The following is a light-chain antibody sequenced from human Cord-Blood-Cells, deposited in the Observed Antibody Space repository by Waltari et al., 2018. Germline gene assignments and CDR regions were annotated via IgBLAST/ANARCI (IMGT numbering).Light chain of an antibody. CDR2: AAS. J-gene: IGKJ2*01. CDR3: QQSYSTLEYT. Sequence: DIQMTQSPSSLSASVGDRVTITCRASQSISSYLNWYQQKPGKAPKLLIYAASSLQSGVPSRFSGSGSGTDFTLTISSLQPEDFATYYCQQSYSTLEYTFGHRTKLEIK. CDR1: QSISSY. V-gene: IGKV1-39*01.